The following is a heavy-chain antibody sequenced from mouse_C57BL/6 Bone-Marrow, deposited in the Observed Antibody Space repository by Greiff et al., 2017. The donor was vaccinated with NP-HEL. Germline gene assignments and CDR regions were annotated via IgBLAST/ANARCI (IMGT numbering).Heavy chain of an antibody. CDR3: ARQDDYYRDY. V-gene: IGHV5-9*01. J-gene: IGHJ4*01. CDR1: GFTFSSYT. CDR2: ISGGGGNT. D-gene: IGHD2-3*01. Sequence: EVKVVESGGGLVKPGGSLKLSCAASGFTFSSYTMSWVRQTPEKRLEWVATISGGGGNTYYPDSVKGRFTISRDNAKNTLYLQMSSLRSEDTALYYCARQDDYYRDYWGQGTSVTVSS.